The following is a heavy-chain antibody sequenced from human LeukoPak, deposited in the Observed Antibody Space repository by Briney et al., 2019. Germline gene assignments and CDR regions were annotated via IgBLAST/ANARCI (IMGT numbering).Heavy chain of an antibody. CDR3: AKDWKRAFDI. V-gene: IGHV3-74*01. CDR2: INSDGSST. CDR1: GFTFSSYW. Sequence: PGGSLRLSCAASGFTFSSYWMHWVRQAPGKGRVWVSRINSDGSSTSYADSVKGRFTISRDNSKNTLYLQMNSLRAEDTAVYYCAKDWKRAFDIWGQGTMVTVSS. J-gene: IGHJ3*02. D-gene: IGHD1-1*01.